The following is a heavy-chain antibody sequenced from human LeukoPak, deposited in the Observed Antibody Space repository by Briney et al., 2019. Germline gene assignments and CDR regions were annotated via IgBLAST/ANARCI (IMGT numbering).Heavy chain of an antibody. CDR2: INPNRGGT. CDR3: VRVSQVVDY. V-gene: IGHV1-2*02. CDR1: GYTFTGYY. Sequence: ASVKVSCKASGYTFTGYYMHWVRQAPGQGLEWMGWINPNRGGTNYAQKFQGRVTMTRDTSISTAYMELSRLTSDDTAVYFCVRVSQVVDYWGQGTLVTVSS. J-gene: IGHJ4*02.